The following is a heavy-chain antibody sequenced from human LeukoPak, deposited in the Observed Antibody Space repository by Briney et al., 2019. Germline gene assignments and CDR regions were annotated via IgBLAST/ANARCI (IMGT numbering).Heavy chain of an antibody. D-gene: IGHD3-9*01. CDR2: ISGSGGST. J-gene: IGHJ4*02. Sequence: GGSLRLSCAASGFTFSSYAMSRVRQAPGKGLEWVSAISGSGGSTYYADSVKGRFTISRDNSKNTLYLQMNSLRAEDTAVYYCAKAERYFDWPFDYWGQGTLVTVSS. CDR3: AKAERYFDWPFDY. V-gene: IGHV3-23*01. CDR1: GFTFSSYA.